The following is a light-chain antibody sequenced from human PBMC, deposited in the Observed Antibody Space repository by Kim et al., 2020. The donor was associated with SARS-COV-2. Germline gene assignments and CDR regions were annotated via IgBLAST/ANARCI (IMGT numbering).Light chain of an antibody. CDR3: NSRDSSGNHVV. J-gene: IGLJ2*01. Sequence: LGQTVRITCQGGSLRSYYASWYQQKPGQAPVLVIYGKNNRPSGIPDRFSGSSSGNTASLTITGAQAEDEADYYCNSRDSSGNHVVFGGGTQLTVL. V-gene: IGLV3-19*01. CDR2: GKN. CDR1: SLRSYY.